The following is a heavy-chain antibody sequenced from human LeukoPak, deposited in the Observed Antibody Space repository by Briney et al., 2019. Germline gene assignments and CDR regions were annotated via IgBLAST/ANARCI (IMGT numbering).Heavy chain of an antibody. CDR2: IIPIFGTA. D-gene: IGHD2-15*01. CDR1: GFTFTGYY. CDR3: ARDHEAYCSGGSCYRNLDY. V-gene: IGHV1-69*06. Sequence: GASVKVSCKASGFTFTGYYMHWVRQAPGQGLEWMGGIIPIFGTANYAQKFQGRVTITADKSTSTAYMELSSLRSEDTAVYYCARDHEAYCSGGSCYRNLDYWGQGTLVTVSS. J-gene: IGHJ4*02.